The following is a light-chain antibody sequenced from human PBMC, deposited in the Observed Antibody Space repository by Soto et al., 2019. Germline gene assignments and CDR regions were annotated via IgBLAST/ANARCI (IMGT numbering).Light chain of an antibody. CDR2: NTT. J-gene: IGLJ2*01. V-gene: IGLV8-61*01. Sequence: QTVVTQEPSFSVSPGGTVILTCGLTSGSVSTSYYPRWYQQSPGLAPRTLIYNTTTRSSGVPDRFSGSILGNKAALTITGAQSDDESDYLCALYVGRGTVVFGGGTKVTVL. CDR3: ALYVGRGTVV. CDR1: SGSVSTSYY.